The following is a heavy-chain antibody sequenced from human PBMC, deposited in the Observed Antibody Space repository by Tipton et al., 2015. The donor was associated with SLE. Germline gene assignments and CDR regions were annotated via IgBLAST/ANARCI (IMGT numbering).Heavy chain of an antibody. J-gene: IGHJ6*03. D-gene: IGHD6-19*01. CDR1: GGSFSGYY. CDR3: ARRVSSGWPYYYYYYMDV. CDR2: INHSGST. Sequence: TLSLTCAVYGGSFSGYYWSWIRQPPGKGLERIGEINHSGSTNYNPSLKSRVTISADTSKNQFSLKLRSVTAADTAVYYCARRVSSGWPYYYYYYMDVWGKGTTVTVSS. V-gene: IGHV4-34*01.